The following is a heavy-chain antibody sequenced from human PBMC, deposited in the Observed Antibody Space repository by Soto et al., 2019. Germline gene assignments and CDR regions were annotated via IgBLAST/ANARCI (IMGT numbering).Heavy chain of an antibody. Sequence: EVHLVESGGGLVQPGGSLRLSCAASGFTFSVYSMNWVCQAPGKGLHWVSYITGSSDRILFADSVKGRFTVSRDNAKNSLYLQMNSLRDDDTGVYYCTTTNGHLNHWGQGTLVSVSS. D-gene: IGHD2-8*01. CDR1: GFTFSVYS. V-gene: IGHV3-48*02. CDR3: TTTNGHLNH. J-gene: IGHJ4*02. CDR2: ITGSSDRI.